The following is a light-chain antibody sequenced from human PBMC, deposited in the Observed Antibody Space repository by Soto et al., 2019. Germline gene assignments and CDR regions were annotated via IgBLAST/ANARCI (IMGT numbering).Light chain of an antibody. CDR2: GAS. Sequence: EIVLTQSPGTLSLSPGERVTLSCRASQSVSSSYLAWYQQKPGQAPRLLIYGASRRATGIPDRFSGSGAGTDFTLTISRLGREEFKVYYCQQYGGSPWTFGQANKVEIK. J-gene: IGKJ1*01. V-gene: IGKV3-20*01. CDR3: QQYGGSPWT. CDR1: QSVSSSY.